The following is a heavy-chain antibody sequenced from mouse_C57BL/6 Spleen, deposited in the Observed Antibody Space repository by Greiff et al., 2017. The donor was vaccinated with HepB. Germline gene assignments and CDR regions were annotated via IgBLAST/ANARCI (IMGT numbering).Heavy chain of an antibody. CDR2: IDPSDSYT. Sequence: QVQLQQSGAELVMPGASVKLSCKASGYTFTSYWMHWVKQRPGQGLEWIGEIDPSDSYTNYNQKFKGKSTLTVDKSSSTAYMQLSSLTSEDSAVYYCARGGSGYGFAYWGQGTLVTVSA. CDR3: ARGGSGYGFAY. V-gene: IGHV1-69*01. D-gene: IGHD3-2*02. CDR1: GYTFTSYW. J-gene: IGHJ3*01.